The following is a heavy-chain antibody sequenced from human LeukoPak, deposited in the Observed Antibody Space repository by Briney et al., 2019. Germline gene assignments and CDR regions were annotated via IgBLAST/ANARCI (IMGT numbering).Heavy chain of an antibody. Sequence: GGSLRLSCAASGFTFSSYGMSWVRQAPGKGLEWVSAISGSGGSTYYADSVKGRFTISRDNAKNSLYLQMNSLRAEDTAVYYCARDLWGVGGANWFDPWGQGTLVTVSS. V-gene: IGHV3-23*01. D-gene: IGHD1-26*01. J-gene: IGHJ5*02. CDR2: ISGSGGST. CDR3: ARDLWGVGGANWFDP. CDR1: GFTFSSYG.